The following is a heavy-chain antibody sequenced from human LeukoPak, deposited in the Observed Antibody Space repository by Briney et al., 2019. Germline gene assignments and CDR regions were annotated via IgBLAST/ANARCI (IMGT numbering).Heavy chain of an antibody. Sequence: GASVKVSCKASGFTFTSSAVQWVRQARGQRLEWIGWIVVGSGNTNYAQKFQERVTITRDMSTSTAYMELSSLRSEDTAVYYCAAETATTVVTLSFDYWGQGTRVTVSS. D-gene: IGHD4-23*01. J-gene: IGHJ4*02. CDR1: GFTFTSSA. CDR3: AAETATTVVTLSFDY. V-gene: IGHV1-58*01. CDR2: IVVGSGNT.